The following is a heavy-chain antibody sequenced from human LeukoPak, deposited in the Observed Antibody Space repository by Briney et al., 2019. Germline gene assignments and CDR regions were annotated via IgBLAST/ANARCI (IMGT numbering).Heavy chain of an antibody. Sequence: GGSLRLSCAASGFTFSSYAMSWVCQAPGKGLEWVSAISGSGGSSYYADSVKGRFTISRDNSKNTLYLQMNSLRAEDTAVYYCAKHPLAAVAGQFGYWGQGTLVTVSS. CDR3: AKHPLAAVAGQFGY. V-gene: IGHV3-23*01. CDR1: GFTFSSYA. D-gene: IGHD6-19*01. CDR2: ISGSGGSS. J-gene: IGHJ4*02.